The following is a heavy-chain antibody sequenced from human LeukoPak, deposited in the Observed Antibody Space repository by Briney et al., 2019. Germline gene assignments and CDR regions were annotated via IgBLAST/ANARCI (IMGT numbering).Heavy chain of an antibody. CDR3: ARLPYGATVPTYSDY. J-gene: IGHJ4*02. Sequence: PSETLSHTCTVSGGSISSGDYYWSWIRQPPGKGLEWIGYIYYSGSTYYNPSLKSRVTISVDTSKNQFSLKLSSVTAADTAVYYCARLPYGATVPTYSDYWGQGTLVTVSS. CDR2: IYYSGST. CDR1: GGSISSGDYY. V-gene: IGHV4-30-4*01. D-gene: IGHD1-26*01.